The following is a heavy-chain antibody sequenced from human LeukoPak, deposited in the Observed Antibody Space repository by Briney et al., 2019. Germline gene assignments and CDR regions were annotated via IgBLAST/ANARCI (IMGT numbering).Heavy chain of an antibody. J-gene: IGHJ4*02. V-gene: IGHV4-59*11. D-gene: IGHD6-19*01. CDR1: GGSITNHY. Sequence: SETLSLTCAVSGGSITNHYRTWIRQPPGKGLEWIGYIYFSGSTNYNPSLKSRVTISVNTSKNQFSLKLNSVTAADTAVYFCARGGAWSDYWGQGALVTVSS. CDR3: ARGGAWSDY. CDR2: IYFSGST.